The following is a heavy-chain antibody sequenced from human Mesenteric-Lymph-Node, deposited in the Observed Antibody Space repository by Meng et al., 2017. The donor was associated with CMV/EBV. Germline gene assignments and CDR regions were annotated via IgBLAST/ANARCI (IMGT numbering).Heavy chain of an antibody. V-gene: IGHV4-39*07. CDR1: GGSISSSSYY. Sequence: SETLSLTCTVSGGSISSSSYYWGWIRQPPGTGLEWIGSIYYSGSTYYNPSLKSRVTISVDTSKNQFSLKLSSVTAADTAVYYCASPAGSSSWYEEDAFDIWGQGTMVTVSS. D-gene: IGHD6-13*01. CDR2: IYYSGST. J-gene: IGHJ3*02. CDR3: ASPAGSSSWYEEDAFDI.